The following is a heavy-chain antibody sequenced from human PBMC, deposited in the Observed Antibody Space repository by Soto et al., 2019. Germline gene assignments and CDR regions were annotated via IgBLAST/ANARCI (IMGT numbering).Heavy chain of an antibody. CDR2: TYYRSKWYN. Sequence: PSQNHSLTCAISGDSFSSNSAAWNWIRQSPSRGLEWLGRTYYRSKWYNDYAVSVKSRITINPDTSKNQFSLQLNSVTPEDTAVYYCARVAIAAAGTEWFDPWGQGTLVTVSS. CDR1: GDSFSSNSAA. D-gene: IGHD6-13*01. CDR3: ARVAIAAAGTEWFDP. V-gene: IGHV6-1*01. J-gene: IGHJ5*02.